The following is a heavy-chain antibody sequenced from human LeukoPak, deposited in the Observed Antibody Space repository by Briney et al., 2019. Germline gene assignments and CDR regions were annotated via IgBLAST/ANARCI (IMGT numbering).Heavy chain of an antibody. J-gene: IGHJ5*02. V-gene: IGHV3-23*01. D-gene: IGHD6-13*01. CDR3: AKGDSSSWYGWFDP. CDR1: GFTFDDYG. CDR2: ISGSGGST. Sequence: PGGSLRLSCAASGFTFDDYGMSWVRQAPGKGLEWVSAISGSGGSTYYADSVKGRFTISRDNSKNTLYLQMNSLRAEDTAVYYCAKGDSSSWYGWFDPWGQGTLVTVSS.